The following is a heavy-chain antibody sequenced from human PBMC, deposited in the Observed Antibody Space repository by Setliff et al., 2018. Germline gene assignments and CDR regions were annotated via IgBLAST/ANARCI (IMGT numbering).Heavy chain of an antibody. CDR2: ISAYNGNT. CDR3: ATERGLVVSATDYYYYMDV. Sequence: ASVKVSCKASGYTFTSYGISWVRQAPGQGLEWMGWISAYNGNTNYAQKLQGRVTIITDESTSTAYMELSSLRSEDTAIYYCATERGLVVSATDYYYYMDVWGKGTTVTVS. CDR1: GYTFTSYG. D-gene: IGHD2-15*01. V-gene: IGHV1-18*01. J-gene: IGHJ6*03.